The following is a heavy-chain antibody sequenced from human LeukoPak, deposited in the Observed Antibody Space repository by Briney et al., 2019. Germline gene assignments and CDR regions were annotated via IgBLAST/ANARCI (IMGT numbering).Heavy chain of an antibody. CDR3: TDGRKHVQARTYYYGMDV. D-gene: IGHD1-1*01. CDR2: LSYDGSNT. V-gene: IGHV3-30-3*01. Sequence: QTGGSLSFSFPASGLTFITFPLPWFGRAPGKGLDGGAFLSYDGSNTYYADSVEGRFTISRGNSKNTLFLQMNSLRAEDTAVYYCTDGRKHVQARTYYYGMDVWGQGTTVTVSS. CDR1: GLTFITFP. J-gene: IGHJ6*02.